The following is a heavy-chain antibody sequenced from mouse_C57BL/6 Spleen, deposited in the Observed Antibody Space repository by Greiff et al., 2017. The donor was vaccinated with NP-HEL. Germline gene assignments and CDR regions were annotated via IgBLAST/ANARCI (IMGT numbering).Heavy chain of an antibody. D-gene: IGHD1-1*02. J-gene: IGHJ1*03. V-gene: IGHV5-16*01. CDR1: GFTFSDYY. Sequence: EVKLVESEGGLVQPGSSMKLSCTASGFTFSDYYMAWVRQVPEKGLEWVANINYDGSSTYYLDSLKSRFIISRDNAKNILYLQMSSLKSEDTATYYCAREGYGWYFDVWGTGTTVTVSS. CDR2: INYDGSST. CDR3: AREGYGWYFDV.